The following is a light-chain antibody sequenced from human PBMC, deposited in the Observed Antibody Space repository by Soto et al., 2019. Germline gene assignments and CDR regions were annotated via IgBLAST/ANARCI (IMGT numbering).Light chain of an antibody. CDR2: QTS. V-gene: IGKV3D-20*02. J-gene: IGKJ4*01. CDR3: QQSFSTPLT. Sequence: EIILTQSPGTLSVSPGERATLSCRGSQSINREFLAWYQQKPGQAPRLLMFQTSSRASGVPDRFSGSGFGTDFTLTISSLQPDDFATYYCQQSFSTPLTFGGGTKVEI. CDR1: QSINREF.